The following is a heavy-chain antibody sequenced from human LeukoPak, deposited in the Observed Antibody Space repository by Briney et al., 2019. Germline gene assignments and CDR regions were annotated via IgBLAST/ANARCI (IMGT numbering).Heavy chain of an antibody. CDR3: ARERRIAAAAFDY. Sequence: GGSLRLSCAASGFTFSNYAMSWVRQAPGKGLEWVAVISYDGSNKYYADSVKGRFTISRDNSKNTLYLQMNSLRAEDTAVYYCARERRIAAAAFDYWGQGTLVTVSS. J-gene: IGHJ4*02. CDR2: ISYDGSNK. V-gene: IGHV3-30*04. D-gene: IGHD6-13*01. CDR1: GFTFSNYA.